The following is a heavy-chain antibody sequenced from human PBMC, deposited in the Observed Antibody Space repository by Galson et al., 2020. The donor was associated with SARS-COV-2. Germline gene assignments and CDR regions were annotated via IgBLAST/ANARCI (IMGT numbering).Heavy chain of an antibody. J-gene: IGHJ6*02. V-gene: IGHV1-69*13. CDR3: ARDRRAYNWNSGDGYYYGMDV. Sequence: SVKVSCKASGGTFSSYAISWVRQAPGQGLEWMGGIIPIFGTANYAQKFQGRVTITADESTSTAYMELSSLRSEDTAVYYCARDRRAYNWNSGDGYYYGMDVWGQGTTVTVSS. CDR1: GGTFSSYA. CDR2: IIPIFGTA. D-gene: IGHD1-20*01.